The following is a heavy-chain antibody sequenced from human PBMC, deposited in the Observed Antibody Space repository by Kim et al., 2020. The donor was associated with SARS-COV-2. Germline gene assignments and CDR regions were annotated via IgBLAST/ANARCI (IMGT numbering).Heavy chain of an antibody. D-gene: IGHD2-21*02. CDR1: GFTFSSYG. J-gene: IGHJ4*02. Sequence: GGSLRLSCAASGFTFSSYGMHWVRQAPGKGLEWVAVISYDGSNKYYADSVKGRFTISRDNSKNTLYLQMNSLRAEDTAVYYCTKDFETKVVTAISEYWGQGTLVTVSS. V-gene: IGHV3-30*18. CDR2: ISYDGSNK. CDR3: TKDFETKVVTAISEY.